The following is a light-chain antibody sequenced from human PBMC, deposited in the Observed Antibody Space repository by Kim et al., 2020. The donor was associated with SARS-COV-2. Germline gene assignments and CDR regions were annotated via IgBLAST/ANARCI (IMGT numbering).Light chain of an antibody. V-gene: IGKV3-15*01. CDR1: QSVSSN. Sequence: VSPGERASLSCRASQSVSSNLAWYQQKPGQAPRLLIYGASTRATGIPARFSGSGSGTEFTLTISSLQSEDFAVYYCQQYNNWPLYTFGQGTKLEI. CDR3: QQYNNWPLYT. J-gene: IGKJ2*01. CDR2: GAS.